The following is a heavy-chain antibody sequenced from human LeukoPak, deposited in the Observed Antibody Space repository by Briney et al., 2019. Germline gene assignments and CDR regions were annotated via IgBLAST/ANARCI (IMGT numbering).Heavy chain of an antibody. CDR3: ARGDHYDGGGKNWVDP. CDR1: GGSMSSYY. V-gene: IGHV4-4*07. CDR2: IHTSWTT. J-gene: IGHJ5*02. D-gene: IGHD3-16*01. Sequence: SETLSLTCTVSGGSMSSYYWSFIRQPAGKGLEWIGRIHTSWTTYYNPSLKSRVTMSVDTSRNQFSLRLTSVTAADTAVYYCARGDHYDGGGKNWVDPWGQGTLVTVSS.